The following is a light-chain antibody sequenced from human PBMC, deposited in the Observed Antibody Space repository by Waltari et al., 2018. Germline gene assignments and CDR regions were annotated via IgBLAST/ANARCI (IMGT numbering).Light chain of an antibody. CDR3: QQYNEWPPWT. J-gene: IGKJ1*01. V-gene: IGKV3-15*01. CDR2: AAS. CDR1: QSVETS. Sequence: EVVLTQSPDILSLSPGERAPLSCRASQSVETSLAWYQHKPGQPPRLLIFAASTRATGVPARFSASGSGTEFTLTISNLQSEDFATYYCQQYNEWPPWTFGQGTKVEIK.